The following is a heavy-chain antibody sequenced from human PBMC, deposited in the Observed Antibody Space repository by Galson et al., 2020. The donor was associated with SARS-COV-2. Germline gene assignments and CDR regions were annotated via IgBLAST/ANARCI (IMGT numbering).Heavy chain of an antibody. CDR2: IKRKTEGETT. CDR3: ATDLLDY. V-gene: IGHV3-15*01. J-gene: IGHJ4*02. Sequence: GGSLRLSCTASGLTFNNAWMSWVRQAPGKGLEWVGRIKRKTEGETTDYVAPVKGRFTISRDDSKNTLYLQMNSLKTEDTAVYYCATDLLDYWGQGPLVTVSS. CDR1: GLTFNNAW.